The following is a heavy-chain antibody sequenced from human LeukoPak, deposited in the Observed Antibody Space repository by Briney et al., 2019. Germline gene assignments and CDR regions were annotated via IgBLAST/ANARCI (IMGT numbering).Heavy chain of an antibody. V-gene: IGHV4-61*01. CDR1: GGSVSSGSYY. Sequence: KPSETLSLTCTVSGGSVSSGSYYWSWIRQPPGKGLEWIGYIYYSGSTNYNPSLKSRVTISVGTSKNQFSLKLSSVTAADTAVYYCARAHSSGRTFDYWGQGTLVTVSS. D-gene: IGHD3-22*01. CDR3: ARAHSSGRTFDY. CDR2: IYYSGST. J-gene: IGHJ4*02.